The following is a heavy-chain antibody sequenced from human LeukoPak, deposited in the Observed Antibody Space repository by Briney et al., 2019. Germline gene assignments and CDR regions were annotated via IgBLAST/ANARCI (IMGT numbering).Heavy chain of an antibody. J-gene: IGHJ3*02. V-gene: IGHV4-61*02. CDR1: GGSISSGSYY. Sequence: PSETLSLTCTVSGGSISSGSYYWSWIRQPAGKGLEWIGRIYTSGSTNYNPSLKSRVTISVDTSKNQFSLKLSSVTAADTAVYYCARDGFTIFGVVMWGAFDIWGQGTMVTVSS. CDR2: IYTSGST. D-gene: IGHD3-3*01. CDR3: ARDGFTIFGVVMWGAFDI.